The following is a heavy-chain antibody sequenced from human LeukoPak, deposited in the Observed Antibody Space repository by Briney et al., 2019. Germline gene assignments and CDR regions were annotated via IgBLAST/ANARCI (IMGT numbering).Heavy chain of an antibody. Sequence: GSLRLSCAASGFTLSDYYMSWIRQAPGKGLEWVSYISSTGRTIYYADSVKGRFTISRDNAKNSLYLQMNSLRAEDTAVYYCARSWGSSWYGGPYYYYYGMDVWGQGTTVTVSS. V-gene: IGHV3-11*04. CDR2: ISSTGRTI. J-gene: IGHJ6*02. D-gene: IGHD6-13*01. CDR3: ARSWGSSWYGGPYYYYYGMDV. CDR1: GFTLSDYY.